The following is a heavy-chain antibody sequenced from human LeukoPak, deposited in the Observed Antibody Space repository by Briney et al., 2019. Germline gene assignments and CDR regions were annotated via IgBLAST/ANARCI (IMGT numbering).Heavy chain of an antibody. Sequence: GGSLRLSCAASGFTFSSYAMHWVRQAPGKGLEWVAVISYDGSNKYYADSVKGRVTISRDNSKNTLYLQMNSLRAEDTAVYYCASPEFDYWGQGTLVTVSS. J-gene: IGHJ4*02. CDR1: GFTFSSYA. CDR3: ASPEFDY. V-gene: IGHV3-30*04. CDR2: ISYDGSNK.